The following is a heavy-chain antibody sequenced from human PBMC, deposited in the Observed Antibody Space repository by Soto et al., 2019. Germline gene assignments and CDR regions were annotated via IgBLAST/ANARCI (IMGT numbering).Heavy chain of an antibody. V-gene: IGHV1-18*01. D-gene: IGHD1-7*01. J-gene: IGHJ6*02. Sequence: ASVKVSCKASGYTFTRYGITWVRQAPGQGREWRGWISAHNGNTNYAQKLQGRVTVTRDTSASTAYMELSSLRAEDTAVYFCARSAWAGTIFYYGLDVWGQGSTVTVS. CDR2: ISAHNGNT. CDR1: GYTFTRYG. CDR3: ARSAWAGTIFYYGLDV.